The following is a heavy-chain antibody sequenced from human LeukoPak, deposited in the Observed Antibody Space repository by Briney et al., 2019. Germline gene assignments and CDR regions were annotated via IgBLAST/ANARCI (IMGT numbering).Heavy chain of an antibody. CDR2: IKSKTEGGTT. J-gene: IGHJ4*02. CDR1: GFIFSNAW. CDR3: TTTYVVASTRKFGDY. D-gene: IGHD5-12*01. Sequence: PGGSLRLSCAASGFIFSNAWMNWVRQAPGKGLEWVGRIKSKTEGGTTDYAAPVKGRFTISRDDSQNTVDLQISSLTAEDTAMYFCTTTYVVASTRKFGDYWGQGTLVVVSS. V-gene: IGHV3-15*01.